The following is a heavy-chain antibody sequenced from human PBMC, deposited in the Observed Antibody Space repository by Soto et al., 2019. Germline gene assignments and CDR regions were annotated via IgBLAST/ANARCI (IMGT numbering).Heavy chain of an antibody. CDR1: GGSISSGGYY. CDR3: ASGYDWNYYYGIDV. V-gene: IGHV4-31*03. D-gene: IGHD5-12*01. Sequence: SETLSLTCTVSGGSISSGGYYWSWIRQHPGKGLEWIGYIYYSGSTYYNPSLKSRVTISVDTSKNQFSLKLSSVTAADTAVYYCASGYDWNYYYGIDVCGQGTQVTVYS. J-gene: IGHJ6*02. CDR2: IYYSGST.